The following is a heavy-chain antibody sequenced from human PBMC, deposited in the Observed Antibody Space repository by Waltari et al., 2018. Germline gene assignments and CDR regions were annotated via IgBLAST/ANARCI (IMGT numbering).Heavy chain of an antibody. V-gene: IGHV5-51*01. CDR3: ARLVNYYGSGSYLNDY. CDR2: IYPGDSDT. Sequence: EVQLVQSGAEVKKPGESLKISCKGSGYSFTSYWIGWVLQMPGKGLEWMGIIYPGDSDTRYSPSFQGQVTISADKSISTAYLQWSSLKASDTAMYYCARLVNYYGSGSYLNDYWGQGTLVTVSS. J-gene: IGHJ4*02. CDR1: GYSFTSYW. D-gene: IGHD3-10*01.